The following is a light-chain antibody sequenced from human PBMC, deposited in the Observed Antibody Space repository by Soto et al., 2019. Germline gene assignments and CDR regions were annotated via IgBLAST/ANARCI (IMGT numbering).Light chain of an antibody. CDR3: SSYTSSSTYV. V-gene: IGLV2-14*02. CDR2: EVS. CDR1: SSDVGSYNL. J-gene: IGLJ1*01. Sequence: QSVLTQPASVSGSPGQSITISCTGTSSDVGSYNLVSWYQQHPGKAPKLMIFEVSKRPSGVSNRFSGSKSGYTASLTISGLQAEGEADYYCSSYTSSSTYVFGTGTKVTVL.